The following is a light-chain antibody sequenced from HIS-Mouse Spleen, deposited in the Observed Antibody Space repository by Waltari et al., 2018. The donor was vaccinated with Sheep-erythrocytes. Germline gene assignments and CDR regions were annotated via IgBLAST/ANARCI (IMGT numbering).Light chain of an antibody. CDR1: SSNIGSNY. V-gene: IGLV1-47*01. J-gene: IGLJ3*02. CDR2: RNN. CDR3: AAWDDSLSGNWV. Sequence: QSVLTQPPSVSGTPGQRVTISCSGSSSNIGSNYVYWYQQLPGTAPKLLIYRNNQRPSGVPDRVSGSKSGTSASLAISGLRSEDEADYYCAAWDDSLSGNWVFGGGTKLTVL.